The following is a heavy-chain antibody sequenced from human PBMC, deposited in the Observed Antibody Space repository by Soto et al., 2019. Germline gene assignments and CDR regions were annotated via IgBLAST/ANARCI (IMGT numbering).Heavy chain of an antibody. D-gene: IGHD2-15*01. CDR3: ARGDCVGGTCYSLAGSFYFYMDV. J-gene: IGHJ6*03. V-gene: IGHV3-74*02. Sequence: EVQLVESGGGLVQPGGSLRLSCEASGFTFSNYWMYWVRQAPGKGLEWVSRINSDGSVSSHADSVRGRLTISRDNVKNTLYLHMDRLRADDTAVYFCARGDCVGGTCYSLAGSFYFYMDVWGRGTNVTVFS. CDR2: INSDGSVS. CDR1: GFTFSNYW.